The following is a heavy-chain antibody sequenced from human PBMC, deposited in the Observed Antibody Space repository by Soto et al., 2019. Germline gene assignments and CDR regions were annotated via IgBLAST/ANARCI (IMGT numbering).Heavy chain of an antibody. Sequence: QVQLVQSGAEVKKPGASVKVSCKASGYTFTSYGISWVRQAPGQGLEWMGWISAYNGNTNYAQKLQGRVTMTTDTSTSPAYMERRSRRSDDTAAYYWPRVSPPPREWGQGTLVTVSS. V-gene: IGHV1-18*01. CDR3: PRVSPPPRE. CDR1: GYTFTSYG. J-gene: IGHJ4*02. CDR2: ISAYNGNT.